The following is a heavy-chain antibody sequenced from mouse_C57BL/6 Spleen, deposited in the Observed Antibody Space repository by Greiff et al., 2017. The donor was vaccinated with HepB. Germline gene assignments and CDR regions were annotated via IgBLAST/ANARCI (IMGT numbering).Heavy chain of an antibody. J-gene: IGHJ3*01. V-gene: IGHV1-26*01. CDR2: INPNNGGT. CDR3: ARGDYDYESSFAY. Sequence: VQLQQSGPELVKPGASVKISCKASGYTFTDYYMNWVKQSHGKSLEWIGDINPNNGGTSYNQKFKGKATLTVDKSSSTAYMELRSLTSEDSAVYYCARGDYDYESSFAYWGQGTLVTVSA. CDR1: GYTFTDYY. D-gene: IGHD2-4*01.